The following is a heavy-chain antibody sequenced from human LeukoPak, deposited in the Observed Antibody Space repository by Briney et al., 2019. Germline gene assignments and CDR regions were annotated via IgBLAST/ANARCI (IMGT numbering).Heavy chain of an antibody. CDR3: ASTAVAISFQRVYFDY. V-gene: IGHV3-23*01. CDR1: GFSFSNYA. J-gene: IGHJ4*02. D-gene: IGHD5-12*01. Sequence: GGSLRLSCAASGFSFSNYAMSWVRQAPGEGLDWVSTISDSGRDAYYADSVKGRFTISRDNSKNTLYLQMNSLRAEDTAVYYCASTAVAISFQRVYFDYWGQGTLVTLSS. CDR2: ISDSGRDA.